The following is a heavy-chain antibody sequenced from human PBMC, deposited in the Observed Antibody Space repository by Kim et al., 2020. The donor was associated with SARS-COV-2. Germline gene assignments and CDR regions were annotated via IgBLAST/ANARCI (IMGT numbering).Heavy chain of an antibody. Sequence: ADPVEGRFTISRDVAKNTVYLPMNSLRAEDTAMYYCTRDSTLSGTGPHFDSWGPGTLVTVSS. CDR3: TRDSTLSGTGPHFDS. V-gene: IGHV3-74*01. J-gene: IGHJ4*02. D-gene: IGHD2-2*01.